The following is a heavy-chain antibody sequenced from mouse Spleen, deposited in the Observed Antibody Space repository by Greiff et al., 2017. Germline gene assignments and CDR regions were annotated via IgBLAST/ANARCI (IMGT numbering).Heavy chain of an antibody. CDR3: AIGGGYDVYAMDY. D-gene: IGHD2-14*01. V-gene: IGHV1-82*01. J-gene: IGHJ4*01. Sequence: QVQLKESGPELVKPGASVKISCKASGYAFSSSWMNWVKQRPGQGLEWIGRIYPGDGDTNYNGKFKGKATLTADKSSSTAYMQLSSLTSEDSAVYHCAIGGGYDVYAMDYWGQGTSVTVSS. CDR1: GYAFSSSW. CDR2: IYPGDGDT.